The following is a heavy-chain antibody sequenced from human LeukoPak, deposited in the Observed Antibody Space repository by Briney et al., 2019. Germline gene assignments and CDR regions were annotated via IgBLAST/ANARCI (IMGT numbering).Heavy chain of an antibody. CDR1: GGSISSYY. CDR3: ARALTYYCDSSGYYLLPFFDY. V-gene: IGHV4-59*01. Sequence: PSETLSLTCTVSGGSISSYYWSWIRQPPGKGLEWIGYVYYSGSTNYNPSLKSRVSISVDTSKNQFSLKPSSVTAADTAVYYCARALTYYCDSSGYYLLPFFDYWGQGTLVTVSS. J-gene: IGHJ4*02. D-gene: IGHD3-22*01. CDR2: VYYSGST.